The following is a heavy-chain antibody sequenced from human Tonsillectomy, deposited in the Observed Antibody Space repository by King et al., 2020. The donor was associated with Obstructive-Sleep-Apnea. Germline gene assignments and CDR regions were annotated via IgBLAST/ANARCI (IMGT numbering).Heavy chain of an antibody. CDR3: ARVEGYYDSSGYYNDAFDI. CDR1: GYSISSGYY. D-gene: IGHD3-22*01. J-gene: IGHJ3*02. V-gene: IGHV4-38-2*02. Sequence: LQLQESGPGLVKASETLSLTCTVSGYSISSGYYWGWIRQPPGKGLEWIGSIYHSGSTYYNPSLKSRVTISVDTSKNQFSLKLSSVTAADTAVYYCARVEGYYDSSGYYNDAFDIWGQGTMVTVSS. CDR2: IYHSGST.